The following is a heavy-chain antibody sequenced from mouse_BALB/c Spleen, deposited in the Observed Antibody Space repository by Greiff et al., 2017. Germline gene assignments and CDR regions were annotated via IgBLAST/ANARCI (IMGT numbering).Heavy chain of an antibody. CDR1: GFSLTSYG. CDR2: IWSGGST. Sequence: VQLQQSGPGLVQPSQSLSITCTVSGFSLTSYGVHWVRQSPGKGLEWLGVIWSGGSTDYNAAFISRLSISKDNSKSQVFFKMNSLQANDTAIYYCARNRGNYVRYAMDYWGQGTSVTVSS. V-gene: IGHV2-2*02. CDR3: ARNRGNYVRYAMDY. J-gene: IGHJ4*01. D-gene: IGHD2-1*01.